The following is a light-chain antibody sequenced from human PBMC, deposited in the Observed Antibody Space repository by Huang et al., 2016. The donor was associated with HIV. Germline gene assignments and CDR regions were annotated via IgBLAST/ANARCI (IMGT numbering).Light chain of an antibody. CDR1: QSVSSN. Sequence: DIVMTQSPATLSVSPGERATLSCRASQSVSSNLAWYQQNPGQAPRLLLYGASTRATGIPARFSGSGSGTEFTLTISSLQSEDFAVYYCQQYNNWPKVFTFGPGTKVDIK. CDR3: QQYNNWPKVFT. J-gene: IGKJ3*01. CDR2: GAS. V-gene: IGKV3-15*01.